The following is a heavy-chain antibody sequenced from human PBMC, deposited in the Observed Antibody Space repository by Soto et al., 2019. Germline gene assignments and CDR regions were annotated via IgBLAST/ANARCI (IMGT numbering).Heavy chain of an antibody. Sequence: QVQLQESGPGLVKPSQTLSLTCTVSGGSISSGNYYWSWIRQPPGKGLEWIGFMSYSGSTSYNAPRKRRVTLSVDTPHSQFSLNLSLVTAADTAVYYCANMGTPATGLYYFDNWGQGTLVTVSS. CDR1: GGSISSGNYY. CDR2: MSYSGST. J-gene: IGHJ4*02. V-gene: IGHV4-30-4*01. CDR3: ANMGTPATGLYYFDN. D-gene: IGHD1-7*01.